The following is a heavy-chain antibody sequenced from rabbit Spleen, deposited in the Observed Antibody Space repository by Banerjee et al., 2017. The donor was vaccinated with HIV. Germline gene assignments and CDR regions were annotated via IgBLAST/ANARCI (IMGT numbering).Heavy chain of an antibody. D-gene: IGHD4-1*01. CDR2: IDPVFGIT. V-gene: IGHV1S47*01. CDR3: VREVAAKFNL. J-gene: IGHJ4*01. Sequence: QEQLVESGGGLVRPEGSLKLSCTASGFDFSSYGVSWVRQAPGKGLEWIGYIDPVFGITYYANWVNGRFTISSHNAQNTLFLQLNSLTAADTATYFCVREVAAKFNLWGPGTLVTVS. CDR1: GFDFSSYG.